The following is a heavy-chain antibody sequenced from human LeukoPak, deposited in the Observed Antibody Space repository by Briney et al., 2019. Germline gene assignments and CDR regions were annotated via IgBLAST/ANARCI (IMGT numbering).Heavy chain of an antibody. D-gene: IGHD1-7*01. Sequence: GGSLRLSCAASGFTFSSYAMSWVRQAPGKGLEWVSAISGSGGSTYYADSVKGRFTISRDNSKNTLYLQMNSLRAEDTAVYYCAKAPAGTIFYYYYSMDVWGQGTTVTVSS. V-gene: IGHV3-23*01. CDR1: GFTFSSYA. J-gene: IGHJ6*02. CDR3: AKAPAGTIFYYYYSMDV. CDR2: ISGSGGST.